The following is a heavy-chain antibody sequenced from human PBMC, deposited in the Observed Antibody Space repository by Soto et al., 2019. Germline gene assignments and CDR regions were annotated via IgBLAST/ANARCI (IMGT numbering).Heavy chain of an antibody. Sequence: QVQLQESGPGLVKPSETLSLTCTVSGGSVSSGSYYWSWIRQPPGKGLEWIGYIYYTGSTKYKPSLKSRVTISVDTSKNQFSLQLSSAPAADTAVYYCAREGNSAPYYYSAMDVWCQGTRVTVSS. CDR3: AREGNSAPYYYSAMDV. J-gene: IGHJ6*02. CDR2: IYYTGST. CDR1: GGSVSSGSYY. V-gene: IGHV4-61*01. D-gene: IGHD4-4*01.